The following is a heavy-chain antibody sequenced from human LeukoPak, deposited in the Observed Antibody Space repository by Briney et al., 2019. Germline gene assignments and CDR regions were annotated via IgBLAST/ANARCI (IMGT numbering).Heavy chain of an antibody. V-gene: IGHV1-2*02. Sequence: GASVKVSCKASGYTFTGYYMHWVRQAPGQGLEWKGWINPNSGGTNYAQKFQGRVTMTRDTSISTAYMELSRLRSDDTAVYYCARSRRSGSYSFDYWGQGTLVTVSS. J-gene: IGHJ4*02. CDR3: ARSRRSGSYSFDY. CDR2: INPNSGGT. D-gene: IGHD1-26*01. CDR1: GYTFTGYY.